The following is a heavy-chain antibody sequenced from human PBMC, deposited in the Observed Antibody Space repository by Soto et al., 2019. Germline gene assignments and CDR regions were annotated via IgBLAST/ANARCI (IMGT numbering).Heavy chain of an antibody. V-gene: IGHV3-9*01. J-gene: IGHJ5*02. CDR2: ISWNSGSI. Sequence: EVQLVESGGGLVQPGRSLRLSCAASGFTFDDYAMHWVRQAPGKGLEWVSGISWNSGSIGYADSVKGRFTISRDNAKNSLYLQMNSLRAEDTVLYYCAKGGYSSSWQHNWFDPWGQGTLVTVSS. CDR1: GFTFDDYA. D-gene: IGHD6-13*01. CDR3: AKGGYSSSWQHNWFDP.